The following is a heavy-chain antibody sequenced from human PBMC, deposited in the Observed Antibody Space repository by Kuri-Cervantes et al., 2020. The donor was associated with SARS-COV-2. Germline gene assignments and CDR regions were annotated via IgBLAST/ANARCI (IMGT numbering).Heavy chain of an antibody. J-gene: IGHJ1*01. D-gene: IGHD4-17*01. CDR3: ARSGDFGTEYFQY. V-gene: IGHV4-39*07. CDR1: GGSINSDNYF. CDR2: IYHSGSPS. Sequence: SETLSLTCTVSGGSINSDNYFWSWIRQPPGKGLEWIANIYHSGSPSYYHPSLKSRVTISLDTSKNQFSLNLGSVTAADTAVYFCARSGDFGTEYFQYWGQGTLVTVSS.